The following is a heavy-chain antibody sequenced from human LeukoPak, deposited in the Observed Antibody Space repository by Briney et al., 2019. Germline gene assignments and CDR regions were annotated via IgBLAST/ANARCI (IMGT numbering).Heavy chain of an antibody. J-gene: IGHJ4*02. D-gene: IGHD5-18*01. Sequence: GVSVKVSCKASGYTFTGYYMHWVRQAPGQGLEWMGWINPNSGGTNYAQKFQGWVTMTRDTSISTAYMELSRLRSDDTAVYYCARRSSYGPLHFDCWGQGTLVTVSS. CDR1: GYTFTGYY. CDR3: ARRSSYGPLHFDC. V-gene: IGHV1-2*04. CDR2: INPNSGGT.